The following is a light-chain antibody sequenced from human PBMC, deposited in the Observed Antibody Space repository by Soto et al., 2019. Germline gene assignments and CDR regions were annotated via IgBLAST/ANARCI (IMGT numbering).Light chain of an antibody. CDR2: AAS. CDR3: KQSYSSQWT. J-gene: IGKJ1*01. V-gene: IGKV1-39*01. Sequence: EIRMSQSPFSLSAKVGDRVNMTCRASGSISRYLSWYQQKPGKAPNLLIYAASSLQSGVPSRFSGAGSGTDFTLTIGNLQPEDFTSYYCKQSYSSQWTFGQRAKADIK. CDR1: GSISRY.